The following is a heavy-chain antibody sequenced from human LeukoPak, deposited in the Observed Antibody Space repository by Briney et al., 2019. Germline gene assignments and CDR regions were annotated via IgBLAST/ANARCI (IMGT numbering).Heavy chain of an antibody. CDR1: GFTFSSYG. Sequence: QPGGSLRLSCAASGFTFSSYGMHWVRQAPGKGLEWVAFIRYDGSNKYYADSVKGRFTISRDNSKNTLYLQMNSLRAEDTAVYYCAKDLVAAAGPYYFDYWGQGTLVTASS. D-gene: IGHD6-13*01. CDR2: IRYDGSNK. CDR3: AKDLVAAAGPYYFDY. V-gene: IGHV3-30*02. J-gene: IGHJ4*02.